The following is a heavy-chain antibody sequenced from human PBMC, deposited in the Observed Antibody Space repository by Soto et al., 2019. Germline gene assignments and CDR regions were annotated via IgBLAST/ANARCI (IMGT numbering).Heavy chain of an antibody. D-gene: IGHD4-17*01. CDR1: GFSLTNGRMG. Sequence: SGPTLVNPTATLTLTCSVSGFSLTNGRMGVSWIRQPPGKALEWLAHFFSDAERSYSTSMQSRLNMYKDSSGSQVVLTMPNMAPADNATYFCARMDGDYNYYGLDVWGHGIAVTVSS. V-gene: IGHV2-26*01. CDR3: ARMDGDYNYYGLDV. J-gene: IGHJ6*02. CDR2: FFSDAER.